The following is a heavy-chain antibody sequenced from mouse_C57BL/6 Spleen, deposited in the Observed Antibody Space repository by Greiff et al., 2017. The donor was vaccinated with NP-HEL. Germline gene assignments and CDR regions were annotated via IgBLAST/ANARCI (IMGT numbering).Heavy chain of an antibody. CDR2: ISSGGSYT. CDR1: GFTFSSYG. V-gene: IGHV5-6*01. J-gene: IGHJ3*01. D-gene: IGHD2-3*01. CDR3: ASDGPSWFAY. Sequence: EVHLVESGGDLVKPGGSLKLSCAASGFTFSSYGMSWVRQTPDKRLEWVATISSGGSYTYYPDSVKGRFTISRDNAKNTLYLQMSSLKSEDTAMYYCASDGPSWFAYWGQGTLVTVSA.